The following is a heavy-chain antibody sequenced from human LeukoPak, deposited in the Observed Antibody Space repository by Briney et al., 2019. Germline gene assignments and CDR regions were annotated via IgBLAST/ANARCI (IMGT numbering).Heavy chain of an antibody. CDR2: IYYSGST. Sequence: SQTLSLTCTVSGGSISSGGYYWSWIRQHPGKGLEWIGYIYYSGSTYYNPSLKSRVTISVDTSKNQFSLKLNSVTAADTAVYYCARDGYSSGWTFDYWGQGTLVTVSS. CDR1: GGSISSGGYY. J-gene: IGHJ4*02. V-gene: IGHV4-31*03. D-gene: IGHD6-19*01. CDR3: ARDGYSSGWTFDY.